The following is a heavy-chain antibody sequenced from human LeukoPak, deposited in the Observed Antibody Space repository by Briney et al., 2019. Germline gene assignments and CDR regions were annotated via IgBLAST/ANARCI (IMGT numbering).Heavy chain of an antibody. CDR1: GGSISHYY. J-gene: IGHJ6*02. CDR2: IYYSGTT. V-gene: IGHV4-59*01. CDR3: AREDPQTTVPEGMDV. Sequence: SETLSLTCTVSGGSISHYYWSWIRQSPGKGLEWVGYIYYSGTTNYNPSLKSRVTISVDTSRNLFSLQLRSVTAADTAVYYCAREDPQTTVPEGMDVWGQGTTVIVSS. D-gene: IGHD4-17*01.